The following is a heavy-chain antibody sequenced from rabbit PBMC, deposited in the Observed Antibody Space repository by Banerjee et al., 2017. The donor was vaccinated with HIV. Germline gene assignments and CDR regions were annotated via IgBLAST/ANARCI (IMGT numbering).Heavy chain of an antibody. V-gene: IGHV1S40*01. J-gene: IGHJ4*01. CDR2: IDTGTGDT. CDR1: GFSFSDNYW. CDR3: ARVRGYYWYYFNL. Sequence: QSLEESGGDLVKPGASLTLTCTASGFSFSDNYWICWVRQAPGKGLEWIACIDTGTGDTYYASWAKGRFTISKTSSTVDLKMTSLTAADTATYFCARVRGYYWYYFNLWGPGTLVTV. D-gene: IGHD1-1*01.